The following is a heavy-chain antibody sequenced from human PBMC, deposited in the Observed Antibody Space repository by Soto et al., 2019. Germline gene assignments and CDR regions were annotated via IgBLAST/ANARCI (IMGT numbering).Heavy chain of an antibody. Sequence: ASVKVSCKASGYIFASYYMHWVRQAPGQGLEWMGIINPSGGSTSYAQKFQGRVTMTRDTSTSTVYMELSSLRSEDTAVYYCASGGDYYGSGSYYNNYGMDVWGQGTTVTVSS. CDR1: GYIFASYY. J-gene: IGHJ6*02. CDR2: INPSGGST. D-gene: IGHD3-10*01. V-gene: IGHV1-46*01. CDR3: ASGGDYYGSGSYYNNYGMDV.